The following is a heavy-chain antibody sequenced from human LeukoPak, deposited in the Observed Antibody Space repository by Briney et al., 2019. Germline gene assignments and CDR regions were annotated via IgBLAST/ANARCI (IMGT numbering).Heavy chain of an antibody. V-gene: IGHV5-51*01. CDR3: ATGPRITIFGVVIPPYFDY. CDR1: GYSFTSYW. D-gene: IGHD3-3*01. J-gene: IGHJ4*02. Sequence: GESLKISCQGSGYSFTSYWIGWVRQMPGKGLEWMGIIYPGDSDTRYSPSFQGQVTISADKSISTAYLQWSSLKASDTAMYYCATGPRITIFGVVIPPYFDYWGQGTLVTVSS. CDR2: IYPGDSDT.